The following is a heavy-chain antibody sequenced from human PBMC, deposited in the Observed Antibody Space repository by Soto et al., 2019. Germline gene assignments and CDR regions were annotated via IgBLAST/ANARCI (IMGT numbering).Heavy chain of an antibody. CDR1: GGTFSSYA. CDR2: IIPIFGTA. CDR3: ARDDRYCSGGSCSPRGYYYYGMDV. V-gene: IGHV1-69*06. J-gene: IGHJ6*02. D-gene: IGHD2-15*01. Sequence: QVQLVQSGAEVKKPGSSVKVSCKASGGTFSSYAISWVRQAPGQGLELMGGIIPIFGTANYAQKFQGRVTITADKSTSTAYMELSSLRSEDTAVYYCARDDRYCSGGSCSPRGYYYYGMDVWGQGTTVTVSS.